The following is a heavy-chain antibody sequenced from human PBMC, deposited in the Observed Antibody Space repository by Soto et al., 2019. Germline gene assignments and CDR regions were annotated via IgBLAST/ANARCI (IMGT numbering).Heavy chain of an antibody. CDR1: GYTFSNYD. V-gene: IGHV1-8*01. J-gene: IGHJ4*02. Sequence: QVQLVQSGAELKKPGASVKVSCKASGYTFSNYDMNWVRQATGQGPECIGWVNPNNGDTGYAQKFQGRVTRTTDISTTTAYMELTSLRSEDTAIYYCAKVSRKGSAIDFDYWGQGTLITVSS. CDR2: VNPNNGDT. D-gene: IGHD3-10*01. CDR3: AKVSRKGSAIDFDY.